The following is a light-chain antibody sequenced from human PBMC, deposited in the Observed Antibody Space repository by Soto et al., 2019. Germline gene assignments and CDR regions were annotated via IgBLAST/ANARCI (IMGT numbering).Light chain of an antibody. Sequence: DIVMTQSPDSLAVSLGERATINCKSSQSALYSSNNKNYLAWYQQKPGQPPKLLIYWASTRESGVPDRFSGSGSGKDFTLTISSLQAEDVAVYYCQQYYSTPWTFGQGTKVEIK. V-gene: IGKV4-1*01. CDR2: WAS. CDR3: QQYYSTPWT. CDR1: QSALYSSNNKNY. J-gene: IGKJ1*01.